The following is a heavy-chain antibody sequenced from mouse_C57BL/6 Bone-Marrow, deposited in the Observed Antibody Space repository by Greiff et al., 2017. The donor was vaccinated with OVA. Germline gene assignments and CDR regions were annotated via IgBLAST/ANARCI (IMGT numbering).Heavy chain of an antibody. V-gene: IGHV3-8*01. CDR3: ARYNHGYWHFDV. CDR1: GYSITSDY. Sequence: EVQLQESGPGLAKPSQTLSLTCSVTGYSITSDYWNWIRKFPGNKLEYIGYISYSGSTYYNPSLNSRISIPRDTSKKQYYLQLNYVKTEDTATEYCARYNHGYWHFDVWGTGTTVTVSS. CDR2: ISYSGST. J-gene: IGHJ1*03.